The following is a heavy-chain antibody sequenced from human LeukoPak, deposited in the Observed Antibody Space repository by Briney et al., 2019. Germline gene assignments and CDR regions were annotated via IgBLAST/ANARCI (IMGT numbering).Heavy chain of an antibody. CDR2: IYYSGST. D-gene: IGHD3-16*02. Sequence: SGTLSLTCTVSGGSISSYYWSWIRQPPGKGLEWIGYIYYSGSTNYNPSLKSRVTISVDTSKNQFSLKLSSVTAADTAVYYCARLGYDYVWGSYRPAEYLQHWGQGTLVTVSS. J-gene: IGHJ1*01. CDR3: ARLGYDYVWGSYRPAEYLQH. V-gene: IGHV4-59*01. CDR1: GGSISSYY.